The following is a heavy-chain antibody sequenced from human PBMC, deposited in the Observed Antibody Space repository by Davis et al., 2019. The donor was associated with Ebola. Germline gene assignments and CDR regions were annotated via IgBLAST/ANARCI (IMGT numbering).Heavy chain of an antibody. CDR1: GGSISSSSYY. V-gene: IGHV4-39*01. CDR2: IYYSGST. Sequence: SETLSLPCTVSGGSISSSSYYWGWIRQPPGKGLEWIGSIYYSGSTYYNPSLKSRVTISVDTSKNQFSLKLSSVTAADTAVYYCARHLATYYYDSSGYYSGYYYFDYWGQGTLVTVSS. D-gene: IGHD3-22*01. J-gene: IGHJ4*02. CDR3: ARHLATYYYDSSGYYSGYYYFDY.